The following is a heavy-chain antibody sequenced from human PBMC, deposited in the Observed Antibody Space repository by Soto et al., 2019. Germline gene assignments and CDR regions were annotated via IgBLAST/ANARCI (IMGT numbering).Heavy chain of an antibody. Sequence: EVHLVESGGGLVQPGRSLRLSCAASGFTFSNDWMSWVRQAPGKGLEWVANIKQDGTEKNYVDSVRGRFTISRDNAKNSLDLQMNSLTAEDTAVYYCASVAIWGQGTLVSVSS. J-gene: IGHJ4*02. D-gene: IGHD5-12*01. CDR2: IKQDGTEK. V-gene: IGHV3-7*01. CDR3: ASVAI. CDR1: GFTFSNDW.